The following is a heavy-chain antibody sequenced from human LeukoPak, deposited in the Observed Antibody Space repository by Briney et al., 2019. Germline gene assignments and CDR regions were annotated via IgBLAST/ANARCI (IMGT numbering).Heavy chain of an antibody. CDR2: ISRSSSTI. CDR3: ARVLHKRNYDSSTYYGY. V-gene: IGHV3-11*04. D-gene: IGHD3-22*01. CDR1: GFTFSDSY. Sequence: GGSLRLSCAASGFTFSDSYMTWIRQAPGKGLEWVSYISRSSSTIYYADSVKGRFTISRDNAKNSLYLQMNSLRAEDTAVYYCARVLHKRNYDSSTYYGYWGQGTLVTVSS. J-gene: IGHJ4*02.